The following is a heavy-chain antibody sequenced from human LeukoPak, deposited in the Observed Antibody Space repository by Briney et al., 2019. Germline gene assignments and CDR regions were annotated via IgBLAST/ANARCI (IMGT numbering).Heavy chain of an antibody. J-gene: IGHJ4*02. Sequence: PGGSLRLSCAASGFTFSSYWMHWVRQAPGKGLVWVSRINSDGSSTSYADSVKGRFTISRDNAKNTLYLQMNSLRAEDTAVYYCARVGPATALALFDYWGQGTLVTVSS. CDR3: ARVGPATALALFDY. V-gene: IGHV3-74*01. D-gene: IGHD2-2*01. CDR2: INSDGSST. CDR1: GFTFSSYW.